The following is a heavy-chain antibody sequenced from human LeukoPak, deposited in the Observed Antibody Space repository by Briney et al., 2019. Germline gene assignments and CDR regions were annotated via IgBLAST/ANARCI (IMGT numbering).Heavy chain of an antibody. CDR2: IHHGGST. V-gene: IGHV4-59*08. Sequence: SETLSLTCTVSGVSINSYYWSWIRQSPGKGLEWIGYIHHGGSTKTSPPLESRVTISVDTPKNHFSLRLSSVTAADTAMYYCARHEVTNGFTNWYFDLWGRGTLVTVSS. CDR1: GVSINSYY. D-gene: IGHD2-8*01. J-gene: IGHJ2*01. CDR3: ARHEVTNGFTNWYFDL.